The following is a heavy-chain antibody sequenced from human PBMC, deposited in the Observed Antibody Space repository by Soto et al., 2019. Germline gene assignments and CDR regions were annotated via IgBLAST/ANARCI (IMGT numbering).Heavy chain of an antibody. Sequence: PGRNPKICSAAYEYTFNSYAMNWVRQTQEKWLEWVSSISITSSYTHYSDSVKGRFTISRDNANNSLFLQMNSLRAEDTAKYYCSRDLGVVGNFCGRGFSVLVSSGM. CDR3: SRDLGVVGNFCGRGFSVLVSSGM. D-gene: IGHD3-16*02. CDR2: ISITSSYT. J-gene: IGHJ6*01. V-gene: IGHV3-21*01. CDR1: EYTFNSYA.